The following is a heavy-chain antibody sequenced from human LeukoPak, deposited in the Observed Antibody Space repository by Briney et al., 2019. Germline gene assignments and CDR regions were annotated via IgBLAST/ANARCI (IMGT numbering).Heavy chain of an antibody. CDR3: AKFLVVPRGGGFDY. J-gene: IGHJ4*02. Sequence: PGGSLRLSCAASGFTFSSYAMSWVRQAPGKGLEWVSAISGSGGSTYYADSVKGRFTISRDNSKNTLYLQMNSLRAEDTAVYFCAKFLVVPRGGGFDYWGQGTLVTVSS. D-gene: IGHD3-22*01. CDR2: ISGSGGST. CDR1: GFTFSSYA. V-gene: IGHV3-23*01.